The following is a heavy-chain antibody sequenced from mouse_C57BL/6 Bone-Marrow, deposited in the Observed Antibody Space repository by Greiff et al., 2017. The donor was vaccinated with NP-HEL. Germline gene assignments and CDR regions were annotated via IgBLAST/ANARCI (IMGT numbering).Heavy chain of an antibody. Sequence: QVHVKQSGAELAKPGASVKLSCKASGYTFTSYWMHWVKQRPGQGLEWIGYINPSSGYTKYNQKFKDKATLTADKSSSTAYMQLSSLTYEDSAVYYCARSTRSLWYFDVWGTGTTVTVSS. J-gene: IGHJ1*03. CDR2: INPSSGYT. CDR1: GYTFTSYW. V-gene: IGHV1-7*01. CDR3: ARSTRSLWYFDV. D-gene: IGHD6-1*01.